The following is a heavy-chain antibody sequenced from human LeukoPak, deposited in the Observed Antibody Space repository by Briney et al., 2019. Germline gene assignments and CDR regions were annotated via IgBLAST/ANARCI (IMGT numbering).Heavy chain of an antibody. CDR1: GVSVSTSDYY. Sequence: SETLSLTCTVSGVSVSTSDYYWGWIRQSPVKGLDWIGDVFYTGKTNYNPSLRARATMSIDTSKNQFSLKLTSVTAADTAVYYCARVFDSWGQGTLVTVSS. J-gene: IGHJ4*02. CDR3: ARVFDS. CDR2: VFYTGKT. V-gene: IGHV4-39*07.